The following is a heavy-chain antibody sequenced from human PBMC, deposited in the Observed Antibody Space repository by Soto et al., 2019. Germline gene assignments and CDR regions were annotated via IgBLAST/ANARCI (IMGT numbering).Heavy chain of an antibody. D-gene: IGHD2-2*01. J-gene: IGHJ6*02. CDR1: GFSLNTYW. V-gene: IGHV5-51*01. Sequence: PGESLKISCKASGFSLNTYWIAWVRQMPGKGLEWMGATFPGDSDTKYSPSFEGQVTISADRSTSTAYVQWDSLRASDSARYYCARQGPPYRGPGYYYEMDVWGPGNTVTVSS. CDR2: TFPGDSDT. CDR3: ARQGPPYRGPGYYYEMDV.